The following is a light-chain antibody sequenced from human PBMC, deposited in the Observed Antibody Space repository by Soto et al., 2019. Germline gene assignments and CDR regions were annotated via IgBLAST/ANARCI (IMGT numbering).Light chain of an antibody. J-gene: IGLJ1*01. CDR2: DVI. V-gene: IGLV2-11*01. Sequence: QSALTQPRSVSGSPGQSVTLSCTGTSSDVGGYNYVSWYQQHPGKAPKLMIYDVITRPSGVPDRFSGSKSGNTASLTISGLQAEDEAEYYCCSYAGSYTLVFGTGTKVTVL. CDR1: SSDVGGYNY. CDR3: CSYAGSYTLV.